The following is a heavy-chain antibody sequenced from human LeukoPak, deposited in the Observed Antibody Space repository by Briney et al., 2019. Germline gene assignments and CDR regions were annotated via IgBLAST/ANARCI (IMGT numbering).Heavy chain of an antibody. D-gene: IGHD6-13*01. CDR1: GYTFTSYY. CDR2: INPNSGGT. Sequence: ASVKVSCKASGYTFTSYYMHWVRQAPGQGLEWVGWINPNSGGTNYAQTVQGRVTMTRDTAISTAYMELSRLRSDDTAVYYCASDEPLYSSSWYQGYTWWRRGTLVSVSS. J-gene: IGHJ4*02. V-gene: IGHV1-2*02. CDR3: ASDEPLYSSSWYQGYTW.